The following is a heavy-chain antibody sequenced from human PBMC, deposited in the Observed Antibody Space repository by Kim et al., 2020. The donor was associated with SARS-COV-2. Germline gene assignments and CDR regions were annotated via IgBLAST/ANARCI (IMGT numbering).Heavy chain of an antibody. D-gene: IGHD3-10*01. CDR3: AKSSGGFGELLFAETYYFDY. J-gene: IGHJ4*02. Sequence: GGSLRLSCAASGFTFSSYWMSWVRQAPGKGLEWVANIKQDGSEKYYVDSVKGRFTISRDNAKNSLYLQMNSLRAEDTAVYYCAKSSGGFGELLFAETYYFDYWGQGTLVTVSS. V-gene: IGHV3-7*01. CDR1: GFTFSSYW. CDR2: IKQDGSEK.